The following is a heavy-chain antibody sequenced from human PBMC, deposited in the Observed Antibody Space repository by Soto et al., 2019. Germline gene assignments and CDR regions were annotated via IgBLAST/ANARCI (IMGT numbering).Heavy chain of an antibody. CDR3: AKPPGSSSTYYYYVGV. CDR2: ISESRGST. V-gene: IGHV3-23*01. J-gene: IGHJ6*03. D-gene: IGHD6-6*01. Sequence: EEELLESGGGLVQPGGSLRLSCAASGFTFSSYAMSWVRQAPAKGLEWDSGISESRGSTYYADSVRGRFTISRDNSKNTLYLKMNSLNAEDTALYYCAKPPGSSSTYYYYVGVWGKGTTVTVTS. CDR1: GFTFSSYA.